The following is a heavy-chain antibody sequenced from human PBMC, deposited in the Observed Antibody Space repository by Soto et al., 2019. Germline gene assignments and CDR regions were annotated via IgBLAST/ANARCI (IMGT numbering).Heavy chain of an antibody. J-gene: IGHJ3*02. CDR3: ASGYCSSTSCPPTDAFDI. V-gene: IGHV3-48*01. Sequence: GGSLRLSCAASGFTFSSYSMNWVRQAPGKGLEWVSYISSSSSTIYYADSVKGRFTISRDNAKNSLYLQMNSLRAEDTAVYYCASGYCSSTSCPPTDAFDIWGQGTMVTVSS. CDR1: GFTFSSYS. D-gene: IGHD2-2*01. CDR2: ISSSSSTI.